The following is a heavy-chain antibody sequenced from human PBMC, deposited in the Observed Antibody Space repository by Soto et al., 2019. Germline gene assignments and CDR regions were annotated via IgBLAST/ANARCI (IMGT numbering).Heavy chain of an antibody. J-gene: IGHJ6*02. Sequence: QVQLVQSGAEVKKPGASVKVSCKASGYTFTSYDINWVRQATGQGIQWMEWMNRNRGKTGYAQKFQGRVTMTRNTSISTAYMEVSCLRSEDTAVYYCASSYGGYYYYGMDVWGQGTTVTVSS. CDR3: ASSYGGYYYYGMDV. CDR1: GYTFTSYD. D-gene: IGHD3-10*01. CDR2: MNRNRGKT. V-gene: IGHV1-8*01.